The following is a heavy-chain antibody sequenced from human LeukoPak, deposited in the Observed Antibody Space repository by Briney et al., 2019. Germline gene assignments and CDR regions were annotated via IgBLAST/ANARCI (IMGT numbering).Heavy chain of an antibody. J-gene: IGHJ4*02. D-gene: IGHD1-26*01. CDR1: GASISTSSYY. Sequence: SETLSLTCSVSGASISTSSYYWGWIRQPPGKGLEWIATINYSGTTHYNPSLKSRVTMSADTSNNQFSLKVNSVTAADTAVYYCARGRWISGNYYNFDFWGQGTLVTVSS. CDR2: INYSGTT. CDR3: ARGRWISGNYYNFDF. V-gene: IGHV4-39*07.